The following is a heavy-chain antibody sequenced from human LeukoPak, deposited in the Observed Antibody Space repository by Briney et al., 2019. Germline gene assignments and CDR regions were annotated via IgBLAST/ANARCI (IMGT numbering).Heavy chain of an antibody. Sequence: ASVKVSCHASGYPFTSYGISWVRQAPGQGREWMGWISAYNGNTNYAQKLQGRVTMTTDTSTSTAYMELRSLRSDDTAVYYCARDTIAVAGTYYYYGMDVWGQGTTVTVSS. CDR2: ISAYNGNT. CDR3: ARDTIAVAGTYYYYGMDV. V-gene: IGHV1-18*01. CDR1: GYPFTSYG. J-gene: IGHJ6*02. D-gene: IGHD6-19*01.